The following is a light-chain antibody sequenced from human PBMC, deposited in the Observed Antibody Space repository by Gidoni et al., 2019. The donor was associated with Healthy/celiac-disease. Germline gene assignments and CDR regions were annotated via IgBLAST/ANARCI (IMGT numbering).Light chain of an antibody. V-gene: IGLV1-40*01. CDR3: QSYDSSLSGSVV. J-gene: IGLJ2*01. CDR1: SSNIGAGYD. Sequence: QSVLTQPPSVSGPPGQRVTISCTGSSSNIGAGYDVHWYQQLPGTAHKLLIYGNSNRPSGVPDRFSGSKSGTSASLAITGLQAEDEADYYCQSYDSSLSGSVVFGGGTKLTVL. CDR2: GNS.